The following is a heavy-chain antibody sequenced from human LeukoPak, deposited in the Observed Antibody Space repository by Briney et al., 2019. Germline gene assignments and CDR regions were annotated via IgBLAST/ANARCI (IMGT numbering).Heavy chain of an antibody. Sequence: ASVKVSCKASGYTFTSYAMHWVRQAPGQRLEWMGWINAGNGNTKYSQKFQGRVTITRDTSASTAYMELGSLRSEDTAVYYCAFSGSYFGWFDPWGQGTLVTVSS. D-gene: IGHD3-10*01. V-gene: IGHV1-3*01. J-gene: IGHJ5*02. CDR3: AFSGSYFGWFDP. CDR2: INAGNGNT. CDR1: GYTFTSYA.